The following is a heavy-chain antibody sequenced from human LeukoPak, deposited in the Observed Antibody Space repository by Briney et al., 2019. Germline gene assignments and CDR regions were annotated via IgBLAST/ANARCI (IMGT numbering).Heavy chain of an antibody. Sequence: PSETLSLTCAVYGGSFSGYYWSWIRQPPGKGLEWIGEINHSGSTNYNPSLKSRVTISVDTSKNQFSLKLSSVTAADTAVYYCARGLSYGSGSLAYYMDVWGKGTTVTVSS. CDR2: INHSGST. D-gene: IGHD3-10*01. CDR1: GGSFSGYY. CDR3: ARGLSYGSGSLAYYMDV. V-gene: IGHV4-34*01. J-gene: IGHJ6*03.